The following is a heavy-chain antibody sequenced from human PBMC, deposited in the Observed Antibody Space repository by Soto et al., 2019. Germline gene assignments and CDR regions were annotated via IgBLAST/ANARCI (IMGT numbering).Heavy chain of an antibody. CDR1: GFTFSSYA. Sequence: GGSLRLSCAASGFTFSSYAMSWVRQAPGKGLEWVSAISGSGGSTYYADSVKGRFTISRDNSKNTLYLQMNSLRAEDTAVYYCAKETGGNDFWSGYDSAGFDYWGQGTLVTVSS. J-gene: IGHJ4*02. D-gene: IGHD3-3*01. CDR2: ISGSGGST. V-gene: IGHV3-23*01. CDR3: AKETGGNDFWSGYDSAGFDY.